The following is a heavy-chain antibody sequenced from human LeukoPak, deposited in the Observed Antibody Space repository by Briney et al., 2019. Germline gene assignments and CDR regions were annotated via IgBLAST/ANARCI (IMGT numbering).Heavy chain of an antibody. V-gene: IGHV3-21*01. CDR1: GFTFSSYT. CDR2: ISSSSTYL. Sequence: GGSLRLSCAASGFTFSSYTMNWVRQAPGKGLEWVSYISSSSTYLYYADSVRGRFTISRDNARDSLYLQMNSLRVEDTAVYYCARDLVGDVWGQGTTVTVSS. CDR3: ARDLVGDV. D-gene: IGHD6-6*01. J-gene: IGHJ6*02.